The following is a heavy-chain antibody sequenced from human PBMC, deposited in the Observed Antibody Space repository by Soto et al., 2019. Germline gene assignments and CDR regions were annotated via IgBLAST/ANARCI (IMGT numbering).Heavy chain of an antibody. CDR2: INPNSGNT. V-gene: IGHV1-8*01. Sequence: ASVKVSCKASGYIFTNYDINWVRQATGQGLEYLGWINPNSGNTGYVQKFKGRVTITRDTSASTAYMELSSLRSEDTAVYYCARGLVVPAAGYFQHWGQGTLVTVSS. CDR3: ARGLVVPAAGYFQH. J-gene: IGHJ1*01. CDR1: GYIFTNYD. D-gene: IGHD2-2*01.